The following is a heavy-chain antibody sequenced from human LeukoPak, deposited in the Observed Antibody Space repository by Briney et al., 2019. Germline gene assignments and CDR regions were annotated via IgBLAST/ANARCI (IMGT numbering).Heavy chain of an antibody. CDR2: IYYSGST. CDR1: GGSISSYY. V-gene: IGHV4-59*01. J-gene: IGHJ6*03. CDR3: ARIEYYYYYMDV. Sequence: PSETLSLTCTVSGGSISSYYWSWIWQPPGEGLEWIGYIYYSGSTNYNPSLKSRVTISVDTSKNQFSLKLSSVTAADTAVYYCARIEYYYYYMDVWGKGTTVTVSS.